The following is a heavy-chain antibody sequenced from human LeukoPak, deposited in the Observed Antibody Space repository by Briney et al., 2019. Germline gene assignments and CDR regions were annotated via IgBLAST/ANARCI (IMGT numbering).Heavy chain of an antibody. J-gene: IGHJ4*02. CDR2: INHSGST. D-gene: IGHD2-21*01. CDR3: ARETSSGRIIGY. CDR1: GGSFSSYY. V-gene: IGHV4-34*01. Sequence: PSETLSLTCAVYGGSFSSYYWSWIRQPPGKGLEWIGEINHSGSTNYNPSLKSRVTISVDTSKNQFSLKLSSVTAADTAVYYCARETSSGRIIGYWGQGTLVTVSS.